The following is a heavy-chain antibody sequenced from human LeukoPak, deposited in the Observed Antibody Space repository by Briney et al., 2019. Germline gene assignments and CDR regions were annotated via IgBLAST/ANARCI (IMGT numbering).Heavy chain of an antibody. D-gene: IGHD3-22*01. CDR3: ASGQDYYDSSGYYVY. Sequence: PGRSLRLSCAASGFTFSSYAMHWVRQAPGKGLEWVAVIPYDGSNKYYADSVKGRFTISRDNSKNTLYLQMNSLRAEDTAVYYCASGQDYYDSSGYYVYWGQGTLVTVSS. V-gene: IGHV3-30-3*01. J-gene: IGHJ4*02. CDR1: GFTFSSYA. CDR2: IPYDGSNK.